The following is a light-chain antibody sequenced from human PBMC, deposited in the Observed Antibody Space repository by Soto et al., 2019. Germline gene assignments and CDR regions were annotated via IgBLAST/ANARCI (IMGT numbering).Light chain of an antibody. CDR3: MQALQTPPMYS. CDR2: LGS. J-gene: IGKJ2*03. CDR1: QSLVHSNGYNY. V-gene: IGKV2-28*01. Sequence: DIVMTQSPLSLPVTPGEPASISCRASQSLVHSNGYNYLDWYLQKPGQSPQLLIYLGSNRASGVPDRFSGSGSGRDFTLKISRVEADDVGVYYCMQALQTPPMYSFGQGTKLEIK.